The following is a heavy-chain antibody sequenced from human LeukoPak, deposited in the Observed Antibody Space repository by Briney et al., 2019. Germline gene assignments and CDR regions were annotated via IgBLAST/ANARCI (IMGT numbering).Heavy chain of an antibody. CDR1: GFTFSSYS. CDR3: ARDEQGGTYDILTGYYKTAYYFDY. D-gene: IGHD3-9*01. J-gene: IGHJ4*02. V-gene: IGHV3-48*01. CDR2: ISSSSSTI. Sequence: PGGSLRLSCAASGFTFSSYSMNWVRQAPGKGLEWVSYISSSSSTIYYADSVKGRFTISRDNAKNSLYLQMNSLRAEDTAVYYCARDEQGGTYDILTGYYKTAYYFDYWGQGTLVTVSS.